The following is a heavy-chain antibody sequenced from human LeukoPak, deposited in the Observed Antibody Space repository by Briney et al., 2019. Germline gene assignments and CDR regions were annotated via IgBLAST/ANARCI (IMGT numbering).Heavy chain of an antibody. Sequence: PGGSVRLSCAASDVTFSTFTMHWVRQAPGKGLEWVSSISSSSRTVNYADSVQGRFIVSRDNANNSMFLQMNDLRREDTAVYCCAKGSPRGGLDSWGQGTLVTVSS. J-gene: IGHJ4*02. CDR1: DVTFSTFT. CDR3: AKGSPRGGLDS. V-gene: IGHV3-48*01. D-gene: IGHD1-14*01. CDR2: ISSSSRTV.